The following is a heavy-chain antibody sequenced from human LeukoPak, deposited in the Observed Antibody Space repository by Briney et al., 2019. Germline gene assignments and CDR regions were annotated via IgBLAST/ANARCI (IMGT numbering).Heavy chain of an antibody. Sequence: SETLSLTCTVSGGSISSSSYYWGWIRQPPGKGLEWIGSIYYSGSTYYNPSLKSRVTISVDTSKNQFSLKLSSVTAADTAVYYCARENRYCSGGSCYSGNFDYWGQGTLVTVSS. CDR2: IYYSGST. CDR3: ARENRYCSGGSCYSGNFDY. V-gene: IGHV4-39*07. J-gene: IGHJ4*02. D-gene: IGHD2-15*01. CDR1: GGSISSSSYY.